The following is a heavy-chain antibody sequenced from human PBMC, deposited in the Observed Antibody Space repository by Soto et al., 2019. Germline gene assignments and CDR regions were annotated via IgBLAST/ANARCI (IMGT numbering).Heavy chain of an antibody. J-gene: IGHJ3*02. CDR3: ARDRGSGSYYGGDAFDI. V-gene: IGHV4-4*02. CDR1: GGSISSSNW. CDR2: IYHSGST. D-gene: IGHD1-26*01. Sequence: SETLSLTCAVSGGSISSSNWWSWVRQPPGKGLEWIGEIYHSGSTNYNPSLKSRVTISVDKSKNQFSLKLSSVTAADTAVYYCARDRGSGSYYGGDAFDIWGQGTMVTVS.